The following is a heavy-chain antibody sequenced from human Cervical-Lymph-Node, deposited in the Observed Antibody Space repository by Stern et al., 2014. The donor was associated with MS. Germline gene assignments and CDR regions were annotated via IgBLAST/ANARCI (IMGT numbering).Heavy chain of an antibody. J-gene: IGHJ4*02. D-gene: IGHD4-17*01. V-gene: IGHV2-5*02. CDR2: IYWDDVK. Sequence: ESGPILMKPTQTLTLTCSFSGFSLSTSGVGVGWIRQPPGKALEWLALIYWDDVKRYSPSLKSRLTITKDTSRNRVVLTMTNMDPVDTATYFCAHSYLRDYYFDYWGQGTLVTVSS. CDR3: AHSYLRDYYFDY. CDR1: GFSLSTSGVG.